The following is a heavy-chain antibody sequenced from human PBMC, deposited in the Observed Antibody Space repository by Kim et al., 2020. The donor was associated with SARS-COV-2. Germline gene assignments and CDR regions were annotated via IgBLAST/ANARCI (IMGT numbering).Heavy chain of an antibody. CDR2: ISGSGDNT. Sequence: GGSLRLSCPASGFTFSNFAMSWVRQVPGKGLQWVSSISGSGDNTFYADSVKGRFAISRDNSKNTLYLQMNSLRAEDTAIYYCAKVQGYCTETNCYVLGWPYDCWGQGTLVTVSS. CDR1: GFTFSNFA. J-gene: IGHJ4*02. CDR3: AKVQGYCTETNCYVLGWPYDC. V-gene: IGHV3-23*01. D-gene: IGHD2-2*01.